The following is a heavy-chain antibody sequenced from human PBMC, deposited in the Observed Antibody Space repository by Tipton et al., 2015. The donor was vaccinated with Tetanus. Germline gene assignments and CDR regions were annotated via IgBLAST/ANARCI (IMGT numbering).Heavy chain of an antibody. Sequence: QSGAEVKKPGSSVKVSCKASGGTFTNYALSWVRQAPGQGLEWVGGITPIFGTTNSAPKFQGRVTITADESTNTAYMEVSSLRAEDTAVYYCTRDDGNWKQGVFDYWGQGTLVTVSS. D-gene: IGHD1-1*01. J-gene: IGHJ4*02. V-gene: IGHV1-69*01. CDR1: GGTFTNYA. CDR3: TRDDGNWKQGVFDY. CDR2: ITPIFGTT.